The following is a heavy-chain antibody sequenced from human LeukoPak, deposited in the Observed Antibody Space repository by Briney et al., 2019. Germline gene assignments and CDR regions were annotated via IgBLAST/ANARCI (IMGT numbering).Heavy chain of an antibody. CDR3: AKAIPYWYFDL. CDR2: IGDGGGST. D-gene: IGHD2-21*01. CDR1: GFTVSSYD. V-gene: IGHV3-23*01. Sequence: GGSLRLSCAASGFTVSSYDMTWVRQAPGKRLEWVSSIGDGGGSTYADSVKGRFTTSRDSSKNTLYLQMNSLRAEDTAIYYCAKAIPYWYFDLWGRGTLVTVSS. J-gene: IGHJ2*01.